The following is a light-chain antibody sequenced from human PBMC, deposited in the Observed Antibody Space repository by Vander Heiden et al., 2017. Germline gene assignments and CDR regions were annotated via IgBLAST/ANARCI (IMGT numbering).Light chain of an antibody. J-gene: IGLJ3*02. Sequence: QSVLTQPPSVAGAPVQRVTIAFTGSSSNIGAGYAVHWYHQLPGPAPNLLIYGNSNRPSGVPDRFSGSKSGTSASLAITGLQAEDEADYYCQSDDSSLVGVFGGGTKLTVL. CDR3: QSDDSSLVGV. CDR1: SSNIGAGYA. V-gene: IGLV1-40*01. CDR2: GNS.